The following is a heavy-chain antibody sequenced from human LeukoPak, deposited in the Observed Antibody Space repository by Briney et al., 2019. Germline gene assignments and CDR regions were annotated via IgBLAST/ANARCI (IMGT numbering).Heavy chain of an antibody. CDR1: GFSVSSEYY. V-gene: IGHV4-31*11. D-gene: IGHD5/OR15-5a*01. CDR2: IYYSRTT. J-gene: IGHJ3*02. Sequence: SETLSLTCAVSGFSVSSEYYWGWIRQHPGKALEWIGYIYYSRTTYQNPSLKSRLVISVDTSKNQFSLNLSSVTAADTAVYYCARRSVYGDAFDIWGQGTMVTVFS. CDR3: ARRSVYGDAFDI.